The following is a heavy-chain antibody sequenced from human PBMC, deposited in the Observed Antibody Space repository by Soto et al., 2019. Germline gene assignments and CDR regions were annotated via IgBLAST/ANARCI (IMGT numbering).Heavy chain of an antibody. CDR2: INHSGST. V-gene: IGHV4-34*01. Sequence: SETLSLTCAVYGGSFSGYYWSWIRQPPGKGLEWIGEINHSGSTNYNPFLKSRVTISVDTSKNQFSLKLSSVTAADTAVYYCARSDYYDSSGYHGWFDPWGQGTLVTVSS. CDR1: GGSFSGYY. J-gene: IGHJ5*02. CDR3: ARSDYYDSSGYHGWFDP. D-gene: IGHD3-22*01.